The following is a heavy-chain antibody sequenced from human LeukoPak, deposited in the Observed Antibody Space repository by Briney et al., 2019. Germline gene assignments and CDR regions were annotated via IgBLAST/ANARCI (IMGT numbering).Heavy chain of an antibody. CDR2: ITASGTAM. V-gene: IGHV3-48*02. CDR3: ASSGSYRFDY. Sequence: GGSLRLSCAASGFSFSSYWMNWVRRAPGKGLEWVSHITASGTAMFYADSVKGRFTISRDNAKNSLYLQMNSLRDEDTAVYYCASSGSYRFDYWGQGTLVTVSS. CDR1: GFSFSSYW. D-gene: IGHD1-26*01. J-gene: IGHJ4*02.